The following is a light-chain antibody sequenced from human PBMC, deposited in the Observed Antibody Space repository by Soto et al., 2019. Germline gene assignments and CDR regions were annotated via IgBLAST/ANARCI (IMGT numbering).Light chain of an antibody. CDR1: QSVSSSY. V-gene: IGKV3-20*01. CDR3: QQYGSSSWA. J-gene: IGKJ1*01. CDR2: GAS. Sequence: EIVLTQSPGTLSLSPGERATLSCRASQSVSSSYLAWYQQKPGQAPRLLIYGASSRVTGIPDRFSGSGSGTDFTLTISRLEPEDFAVYYCQQYGSSSWAFGQGTKVDIK.